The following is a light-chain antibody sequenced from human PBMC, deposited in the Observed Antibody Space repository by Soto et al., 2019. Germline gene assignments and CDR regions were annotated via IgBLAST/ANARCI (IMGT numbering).Light chain of an antibody. CDR2: DVS. CDR3: SSYTSSSTVYV. J-gene: IGLJ1*01. CDR1: SSDVGGYNY. V-gene: IGLV2-14*01. Sequence: QSALTQPASVSGSPGQSITISCTGTSSDVGGYNYVSWYQQHPGKAPKLMIYDVSNRPSGVSNRFSGSKSGNTASLTISGLQAEDEADYYCSSYTSSSTVYVFGTGTKVTRP.